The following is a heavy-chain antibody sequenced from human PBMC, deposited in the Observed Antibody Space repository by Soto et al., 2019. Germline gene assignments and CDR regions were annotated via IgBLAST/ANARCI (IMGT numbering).Heavy chain of an antibody. CDR2: INPNSGGT. J-gene: IGHJ6*02. Sequence: ASVKVSCKASGYTFTGYYMHWVRQAPGQELEWMGLINPNSGGTNYAQKLRGGVTMTSDTSISTAYMELSRLRSGATAVYYCARDHGGYTAMVNYYFYYGMDVWGQGTTVTVSS. D-gene: IGHD5-18*01. CDR3: ARDHGGYTAMVNYYFYYGMDV. V-gene: IGHV1-2*02. CDR1: GYTFTGYY.